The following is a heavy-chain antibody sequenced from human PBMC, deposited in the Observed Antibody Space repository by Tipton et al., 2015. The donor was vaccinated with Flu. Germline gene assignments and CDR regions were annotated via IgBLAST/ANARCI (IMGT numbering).Heavy chain of an antibody. CDR2: IYYSGST. D-gene: IGHD4-11*01. CDR1: GGSISSGGYY. Sequence: TLSLTCTVSGGSISSGGYYWSWIRQHPGKGLEWIGYIYYSGSTYYNPSLKSRVTISVDTSKNQFSLEMRSVTAADTAVYYCARRDFSNYVSDPKNWFDRWGQGTLVTVSS. J-gene: IGHJ5*02. V-gene: IGHV4-31*03. CDR3: ARRDFSNYVSDPKNWFDR.